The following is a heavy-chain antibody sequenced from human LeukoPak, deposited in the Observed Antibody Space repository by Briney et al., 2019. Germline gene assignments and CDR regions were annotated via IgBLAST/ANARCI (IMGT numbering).Heavy chain of an antibody. CDR2: ISSGGSYI. CDR3: ARDGLVVRGVS. D-gene: IGHD3-10*01. V-gene: IGHV3-21*01. J-gene: IGHJ4*02. CDR1: GFTFSSFS. Sequence: PGGSLRLSCAASGFTFSSFSMNWVRQAPGKGLEWVSSISSGGSYISYADSVRGRFTISRDNAKNSLYLQMNSLRAEDTAVYYCARDGLVVRGVSWGQGTLVIVSS.